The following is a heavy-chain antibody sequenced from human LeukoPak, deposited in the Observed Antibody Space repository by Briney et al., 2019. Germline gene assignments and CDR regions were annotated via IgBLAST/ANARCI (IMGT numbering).Heavy chain of an antibody. V-gene: IGHV4-39*01. CDR3: ARLTFGGFDP. Sequence: SATLSLTCTVSGGSINSSSYYWGWLRQPPGRGLEWIGTIYYGGSTHYNPSLKSRITISAETSKNQFSLKLSSVTAADTAVYYCARLTFGGFDPWGQGTLVTVSS. CDR2: IYYGGST. D-gene: IGHD3/OR15-3a*01. J-gene: IGHJ5*02. CDR1: GGSINSSSYY.